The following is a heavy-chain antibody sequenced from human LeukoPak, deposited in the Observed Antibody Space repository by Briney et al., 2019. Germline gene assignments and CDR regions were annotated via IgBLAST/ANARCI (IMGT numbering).Heavy chain of an antibody. CDR2: MKESTADT. D-gene: IGHD2-2*01. CDR3: AKGVAMNTAMDV. Sequence: GGSLRLSCAASGFTLRNYMTSWVRQAPGKGLEWVSSMKESTADTYYADSVKGRFTISRDNSKNTLFLQMNSLRAEDTAVYYCAKGVAMNTAMDVWGQGTTVTVSS. J-gene: IGHJ6*02. CDR1: GFTLRNYM. V-gene: IGHV3-23*01.